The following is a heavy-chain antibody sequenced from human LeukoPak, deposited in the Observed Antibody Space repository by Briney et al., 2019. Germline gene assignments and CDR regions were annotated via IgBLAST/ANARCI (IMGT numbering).Heavy chain of an antibody. Sequence: GRSLRLSCAASGFTFSSYGMHWVRQAPGKGLEWVSSISSGSSFINYADSVKGRFTISRDNAKNSLYLQMNSLRAEDTAVYYCARVETGTTARVDYWGQGTLVTVSS. D-gene: IGHD1-1*01. CDR3: ARVETGTTARVDY. CDR2: ISSGSSFI. J-gene: IGHJ4*02. V-gene: IGHV3-21*01. CDR1: GFTFSSYG.